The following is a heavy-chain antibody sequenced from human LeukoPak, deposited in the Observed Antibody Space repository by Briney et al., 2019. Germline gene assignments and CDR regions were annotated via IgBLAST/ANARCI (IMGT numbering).Heavy chain of an antibody. D-gene: IGHD2-2*01. J-gene: IGHJ4*02. CDR3: ARSCWGSSTSCNDY. V-gene: IGHV1-69*04. CDR1: GGTFSSYA. CDR2: IIPILGIA. Sequence: ASVKVSCKASGGTFSSYAISWVRQAPGQGLEWMGRIIPILGIANYAQKFQGRVTITADKSTSTAYMELSSLRSEDTAVYYRARSCWGSSTSCNDYWGQGTLVTVSS.